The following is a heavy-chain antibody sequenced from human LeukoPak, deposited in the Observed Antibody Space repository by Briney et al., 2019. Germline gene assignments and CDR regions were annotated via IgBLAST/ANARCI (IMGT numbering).Heavy chain of an antibody. CDR2: IYTSGSA. CDR3: ASSVDTAMVGGY. V-gene: IGHV4-61*09. J-gene: IGHJ4*02. Sequence: SETLSLTCTVSGGSISSGSYYWNWIRQPAGKGLEWIGHIYTSGSANYNPALKSRVSMSVDTSKNQFFLKLSSVTAADTAVYYCASSVDTAMVGGYWGQGTLVTVSS. D-gene: IGHD5-18*01. CDR1: GGSISSGSYY.